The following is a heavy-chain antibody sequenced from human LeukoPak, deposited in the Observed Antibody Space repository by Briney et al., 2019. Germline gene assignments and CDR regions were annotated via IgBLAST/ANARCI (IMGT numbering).Heavy chain of an antibody. CDR2: IKQDGSEK. CDR1: GFTFSSYW. CDR3: ARDKGGFDLDAFDI. J-gene: IGHJ3*02. D-gene: IGHD3-16*01. Sequence: PGGSLRLSCAASGFTFSSYWMSWVRQAPGKGLEWVANIKQDGSEKYYVDSVKGQFTISRDNAKNSLYLQMNSLRAEDTAVYYCARDKGGFDLDAFDIWGRGTMVTVSS. V-gene: IGHV3-7*01.